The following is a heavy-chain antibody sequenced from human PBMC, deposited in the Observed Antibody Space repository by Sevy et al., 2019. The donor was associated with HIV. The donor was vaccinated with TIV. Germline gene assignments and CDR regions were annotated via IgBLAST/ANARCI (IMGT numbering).Heavy chain of an antibody. D-gene: IGHD6-19*01. CDR1: GFTFSSYS. J-gene: IGHJ4*02. CDR3: AIVAGPFDY. Sequence: GGSLRLSCAASGFTFSSYSMNWVRQAPGKGLEWVSYISSSSSTIYYADSVKGRFTISRDNAKNSLYLQMNSLRAEDTAVYWSAIVAGPFDYWGQGTLVTVSS. V-gene: IGHV3-48*01. CDR2: ISSSSSTI.